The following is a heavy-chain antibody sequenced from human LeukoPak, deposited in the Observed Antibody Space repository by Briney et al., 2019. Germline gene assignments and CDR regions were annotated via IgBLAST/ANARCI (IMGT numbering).Heavy chain of an antibody. CDR3: ARGDSKEVFDY. V-gene: IGHV4-39*01. CDR2: IYYSGST. CDR1: GGSISSSSYY. D-gene: IGHD3-22*01. Sequence: TSETLSLTCTVSGGSISSSSYYWGWIRQPPGKGLEWIGSIYYSGSTYYNPSLKSRVTISVDTSKNQFSLKLSSVTAADTAVYYCARGDSKEVFDYWGQGTLVTVSS. J-gene: IGHJ4*02.